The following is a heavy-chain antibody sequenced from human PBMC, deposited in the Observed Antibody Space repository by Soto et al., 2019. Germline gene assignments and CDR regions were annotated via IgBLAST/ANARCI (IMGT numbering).Heavy chain of an antibody. CDR1: GFTFSGSA. D-gene: IGHD3-10*01. Sequence: PGGSLRLSCAASGFTFSGSAMHWVRQASGKGLEWVGRIRSKANSYATAYAASVKGRFTISRDDSKNTAYLQMNSLKTEDTAVYYCTSDVLLWFGEFVYWGQGXLVTVYS. CDR3: TSDVLLWFGEFVY. V-gene: IGHV3-73*01. CDR2: IRSKANSYAT. J-gene: IGHJ4*02.